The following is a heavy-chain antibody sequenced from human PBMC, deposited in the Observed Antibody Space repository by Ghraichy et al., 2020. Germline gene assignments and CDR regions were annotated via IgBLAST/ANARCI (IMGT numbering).Heavy chain of an antibody. D-gene: IGHD6-13*01. Sequence: SETLSLTCTVSGGSISSYYWTWTRQSPGKGLEWIGYVYYSGSTNYNPSLKSRVTISVDTSKNQFSLKVTSVTPADTAVYYCAREGDSSSRRGGVMDVWGKGTTVTVTS. CDR1: GGSISSYY. CDR2: VYYSGST. V-gene: IGHV4-59*01. J-gene: IGHJ6*03. CDR3: AREGDSSSRRGGVMDV.